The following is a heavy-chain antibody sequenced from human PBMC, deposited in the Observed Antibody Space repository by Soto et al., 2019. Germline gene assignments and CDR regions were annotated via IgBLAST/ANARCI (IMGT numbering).Heavy chain of an antibody. CDR1: GYSFTSYW. J-gene: IGHJ6*02. V-gene: IGHV5-51*01. CDR2: IYPGDSDT. Sequence: GESLKISCKGSGYSFTSYWIGWVRQMPGKGLEWMGIIYPGDSDTRYSPSFQGQVTISADKSISTAYLQWSSLKALDTAMYYCARPRGGRGSYYGMYVWGQGTTVTVSS. D-gene: IGHD3-10*01. CDR3: ARPRGGRGSYYGMYV.